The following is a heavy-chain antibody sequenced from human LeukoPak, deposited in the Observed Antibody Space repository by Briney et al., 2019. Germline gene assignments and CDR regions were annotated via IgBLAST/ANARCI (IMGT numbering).Heavy chain of an antibody. CDR1: GFTFSSYG. D-gene: IGHD3-9*01. J-gene: IGHJ3*02. V-gene: IGHV3-33*01. CDR3: AREGLRYSRDAFDI. CDR2: IWYDGSNK. Sequence: GRSLRLSCAASGFTFSSYGMHWVRQAPGKVLEWVAVIWYDGSNKYYADSVKGRFTISRDNSKNTLYLQMNSLRAEDTAVFYCAREGLRYSRDAFDIWGQGTMVTVSS.